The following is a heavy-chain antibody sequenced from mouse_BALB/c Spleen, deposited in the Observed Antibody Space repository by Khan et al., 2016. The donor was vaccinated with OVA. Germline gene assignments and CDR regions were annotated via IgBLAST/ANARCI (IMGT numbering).Heavy chain of an antibody. Sequence: VQLQESGAELARPGASVKMSCKASGYTFTSYTIHWIKQRPGQGLEWIGYINPSSGYTNYNQKFKDKATLTADKSSTTAYMQLSSLTSDDSAVYYCARDGAYYRNDGWFAYWGQGTLVTVFA. V-gene: IGHV1-4*01. CDR3: ARDGAYYRNDGWFAY. D-gene: IGHD2-14*01. CDR2: INPSSGYT. J-gene: IGHJ3*01. CDR1: GYTFTSYT.